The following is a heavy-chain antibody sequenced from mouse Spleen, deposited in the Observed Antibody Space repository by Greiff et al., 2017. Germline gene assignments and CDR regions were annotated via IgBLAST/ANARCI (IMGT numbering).Heavy chain of an antibody. CDR3: ARDGYDEEGYFDY. V-gene: IGHV1-18*01. D-gene: IGHD2-2*01. J-gene: IGHJ2*01. CDR2: INPNNGGT. CDR1: GYTFTDYN. Sequence: VQLQQSGPELVKPGASVKIPCKASGYTFTDYNMDWVKQSHGKSLEWIGDINPNNGGTIYNQKFKGKATLTVDKSSSTAYMELRSLTSEDTAVYYCARDGYDEEGYFDYWGQGTTLTVSS.